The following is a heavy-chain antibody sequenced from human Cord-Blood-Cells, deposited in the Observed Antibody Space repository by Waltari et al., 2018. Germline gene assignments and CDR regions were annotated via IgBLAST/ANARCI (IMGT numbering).Heavy chain of an antibody. Sequence: QVQLQESGPRLVKPSETLSLTCTVSGGSISRYYWSWLRPPAGKGMEWIGRIYTSGSTNYNPSLKSRVTMSVDTSKNQFSLKLSSVTAADTAVYYCARASDSSSWYRANDAFDIWGQGTMVTVSS. D-gene: IGHD6-13*01. J-gene: IGHJ3*02. CDR3: ARASDSSSWYRANDAFDI. V-gene: IGHV4-4*07. CDR2: IYTSGST. CDR1: GGSISRYY.